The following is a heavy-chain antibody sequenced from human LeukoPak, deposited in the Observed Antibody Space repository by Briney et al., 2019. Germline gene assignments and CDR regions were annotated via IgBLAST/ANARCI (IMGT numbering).Heavy chain of an antibody. CDR2: IYYSGST. V-gene: IGHV4-59*01. CDR3: ARAVTTSPFDYYYYMDV. CDR1: GGSISSYY. D-gene: IGHD4-11*01. J-gene: IGHJ6*03. Sequence: PSETLSLTCTVSGGSISSYYWSWIRQPPGKGLEWIGYIYYSGSTNYNPSLKSRVTISVDTSKNQFSLKLSSVTAADTAVYYCARAVTTSPFDYYYYMDVWGKGTTVTVSS.